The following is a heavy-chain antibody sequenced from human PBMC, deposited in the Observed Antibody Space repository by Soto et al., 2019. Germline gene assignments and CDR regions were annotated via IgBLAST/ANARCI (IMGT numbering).Heavy chain of an antibody. V-gene: IGHV1-18*04. J-gene: IGHJ5*02. Sequence: ASVKVSCKASGYTFTSYYMHWVRQAPGQGLEWMGWISPYNGNTNYAQKLQGRVTMTTDTSTSTAYMELRSLRSDDTAVYYCAREYYGSGSPSGPWGQGTLVTVS. CDR3: AREYYGSGSPSGP. D-gene: IGHD3-10*01. CDR1: GYTFTSYY. CDR2: ISPYNGNT.